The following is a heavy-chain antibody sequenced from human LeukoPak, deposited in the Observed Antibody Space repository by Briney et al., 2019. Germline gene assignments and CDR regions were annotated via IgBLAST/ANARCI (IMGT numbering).Heavy chain of an antibody. CDR1: GYSITSSSW. J-gene: IGHJ4*02. CDR2: IYHSGTT. CDR3: GRKENFYYSFDY. Sequence: PSETLSLTCAVSGYSITSSSWWGWIRQPPGKGLEWIGYIYHSGTTHYNPSLQSRVTMSVDTSKNQFSLKLSSVTAVDTAVYYCGRKENFYYSFDYWGKGTLVTVPS. D-gene: IGHD3-3*01. V-gene: IGHV4-28*01.